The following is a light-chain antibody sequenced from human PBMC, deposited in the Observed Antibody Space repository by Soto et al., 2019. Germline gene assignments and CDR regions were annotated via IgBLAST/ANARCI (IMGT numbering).Light chain of an antibody. CDR1: SSDVGGYNY. Sequence: QSALTQPRSVSGSPGQSVTIYCTGTSSDVGGYNYVSWYQQHPGKAPKLMIYDVSKRPSGVPDRFSGSKSGNTASLTISGLQAEDEADYYCCSYAGSYTFVVFGGGTKLTV. J-gene: IGLJ2*01. CDR3: CSYAGSYTFVV. CDR2: DVS. V-gene: IGLV2-11*01.